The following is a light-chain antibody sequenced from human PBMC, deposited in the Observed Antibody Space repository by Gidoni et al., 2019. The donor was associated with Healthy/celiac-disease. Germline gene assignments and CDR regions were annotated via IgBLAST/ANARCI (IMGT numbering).Light chain of an antibody. Sequence: SSERTQAPAVSVALGQTVRITCQGDSLRSYYASWYQQKPGQAPVLVIYGKNNRPSWILDRFSGSSSGNTASLTITGAQAEDEADYYCNSRDSSGNHVFGTGTKVTVL. CDR3: NSRDSSGNHV. J-gene: IGLJ1*01. V-gene: IGLV3-19*01. CDR2: GKN. CDR1: SLRSYY.